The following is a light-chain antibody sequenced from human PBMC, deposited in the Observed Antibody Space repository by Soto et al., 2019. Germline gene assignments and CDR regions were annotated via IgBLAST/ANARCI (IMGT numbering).Light chain of an antibody. V-gene: IGLV2-11*01. J-gene: IGLJ1*01. CDR2: DVS. Sequence: QSALTQPASVSGSPGQSITISCTGTSSDVGAYNYVSWYQQHPGKAPKLMIYDVSQRPSGVPDRFSGSRSGNTASLTISGLQAEDEADYYCCSYAGSYTDVFGAGTKLTVL. CDR3: CSYAGSYTDV. CDR1: SSDVGAYNY.